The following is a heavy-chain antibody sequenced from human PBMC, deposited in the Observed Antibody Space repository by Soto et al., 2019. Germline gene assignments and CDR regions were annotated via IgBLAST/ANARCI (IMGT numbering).Heavy chain of an antibody. J-gene: IGHJ4*02. V-gene: IGHV3-21*06. CDR2: ISSSSAYI. D-gene: IGHD3-16*01. CDR1: GFTFGSFT. Sequence: EVHLVEARGGLVKAGESLTLSCAASGFTFGSFTLNWLRQAPGKGLEWVSSISSSSAYIYYAESVKGRFTISRDNARSTLYLQMNSLRLDDTAVYFCARDGLTFGGDWGQGTLVAVSS. CDR3: ARDGLTFGGD.